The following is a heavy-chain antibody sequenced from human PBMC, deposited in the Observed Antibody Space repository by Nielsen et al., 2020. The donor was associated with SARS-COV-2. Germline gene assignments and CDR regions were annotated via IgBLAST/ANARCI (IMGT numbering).Heavy chain of an antibody. CDR3: ARVMTTVTKWDYYYYYMDV. Sequence: WIRQPPGKGLEWIGYIYHSGSTYYNPSLKSRVTISVDRSKNQFSLKLSSVTAADTAVYYCARVMTTVTKWDYYYYYMDVWGKGTTVTVSS. V-gene: IGHV4-30-2*01. CDR2: IYHSGST. D-gene: IGHD4-17*01. J-gene: IGHJ6*03.